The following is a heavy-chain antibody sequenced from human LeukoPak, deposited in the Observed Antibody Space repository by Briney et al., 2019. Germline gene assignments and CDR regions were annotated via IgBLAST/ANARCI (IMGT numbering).Heavy chain of an antibody. Sequence: ASVKVSCKASGYTFTGYYMHWVRQAPGQGLEWMGWMNPNSGNTGYAQKFQGRVTITRNTSISTAYMELSSLRSEDTAVYYCARGTRIVVVPAAILYYFDYWGQGTLVTVSS. V-gene: IGHV1-8*03. CDR1: GYTFTGYY. D-gene: IGHD2-2*02. CDR3: ARGTRIVVVPAAILYYFDY. J-gene: IGHJ4*02. CDR2: MNPNSGNT.